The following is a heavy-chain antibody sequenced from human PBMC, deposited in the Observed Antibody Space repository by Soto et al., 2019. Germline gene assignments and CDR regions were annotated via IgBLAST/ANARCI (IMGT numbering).Heavy chain of an antibody. CDR3: ARARCYYFRVRNYFDY. J-gene: IGHJ4*02. V-gene: IGHV4-34*01. CDR2: INHSGST. Sequence: SETLSLTCAVSGGSISGYYWSWIRQPPGKGLEWIGEINHSGSTNYNPSLKSRVTISVDTSKNQFSLKLSSVTAADTAVYYCARARCYYFRVRNYFDYWGQGTLVTVSS. D-gene: IGHD2-21*01. CDR1: GGSISGYY.